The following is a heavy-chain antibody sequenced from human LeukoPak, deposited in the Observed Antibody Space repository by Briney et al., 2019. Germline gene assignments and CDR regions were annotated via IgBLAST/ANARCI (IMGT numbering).Heavy chain of an antibody. J-gene: IGHJ5*02. V-gene: IGHV4-39*01. CDR3: ARQVVPYCSSTSCYIGWFDP. CDR1: GGSISSSSHY. CDR2: SYYSGST. Sequence: SETLSLTCTLSGGSISSSSHYWGWIRQPPGQGLERLGSSYYSGSTNYTPYLKRPVTISGDRSKIQFYLNLMSSTAADTAMYYLARQVVPYCSSTSCYIGWFDPWSQGTLVTVSS. D-gene: IGHD2-2*02.